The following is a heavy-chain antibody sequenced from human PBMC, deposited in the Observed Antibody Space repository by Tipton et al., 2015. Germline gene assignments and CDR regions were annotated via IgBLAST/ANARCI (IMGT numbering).Heavy chain of an antibody. Sequence: LRLSCTVSGGSVNSANYYWSWIRQPPGKELEWIGYISYSGSTHYNPSFKSRVAISVDTSKNQFSLTLNSVTAADTAVYYCARDLEHGMDVWGQGTTVTVSS. CDR3: ARDLEHGMDV. J-gene: IGHJ6*02. D-gene: IGHD5-24*01. CDR2: ISYSGST. V-gene: IGHV4-61*01. CDR1: GGSVNSANYY.